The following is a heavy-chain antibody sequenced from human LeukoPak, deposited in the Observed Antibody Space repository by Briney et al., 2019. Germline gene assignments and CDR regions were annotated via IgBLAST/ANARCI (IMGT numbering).Heavy chain of an antibody. CDR1: GYTFTSYA. V-gene: IGHV1-3*01. CDR2: INAGNGNT. CDR3: ARGYYGSGYFDY. D-gene: IGHD3-10*01. Sequence: GASVKVSCTASGYTFTSYAMHWVRQAPGQRLEWMGWINAGNGNTKYSQKFQGRVTITRDTSASTAYMELSSLRSEDTAVYYCARGYYGSGYFDYWGQGTLVTVSS. J-gene: IGHJ4*02.